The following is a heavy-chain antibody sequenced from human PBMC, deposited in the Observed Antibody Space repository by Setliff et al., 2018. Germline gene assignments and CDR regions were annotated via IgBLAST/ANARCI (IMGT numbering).Heavy chain of an antibody. D-gene: IGHD2-21*01. J-gene: IGHJ4*02. CDR2: ISYSGSTM. Sequence: GGSLRLSCVASGFKFDDHVMCWVRQVPGKGLEWVSYISYSGSTMYYADSVKGRFTISRDNSKNTLLLQMNDLRGEDTAIYFCARVLAADTYQDYWGQGTLVTVSS. CDR3: ARVLAADTYQDY. V-gene: IGHV3-11*01. CDR1: GFKFDDHV.